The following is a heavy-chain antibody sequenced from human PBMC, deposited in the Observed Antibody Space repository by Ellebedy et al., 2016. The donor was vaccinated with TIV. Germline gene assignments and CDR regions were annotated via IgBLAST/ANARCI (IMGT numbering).Heavy chain of an antibody. Sequence: KVSCKGSGYSFTSYWIGWVRQMPGKGLEWMGMMYPGDSATRYSPDFQGQVTISADKSISTAYLQWRSLKASDTAMYYCARHENGNWYNWFDPWGQGTLVTVSS. CDR1: GYSFTSYW. J-gene: IGHJ5*02. CDR3: ARHENGNWYNWFDP. V-gene: IGHV5-51*01. CDR2: MYPGDSAT. D-gene: IGHD1-1*01.